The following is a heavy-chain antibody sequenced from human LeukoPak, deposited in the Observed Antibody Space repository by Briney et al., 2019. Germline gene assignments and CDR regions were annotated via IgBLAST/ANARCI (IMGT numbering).Heavy chain of an antibody. Sequence: LSLTCTVSGGSISSSSYYWGWIRQPPGKGLEWVSYISSSGSTIYYADSVKGRFTISRDNAKNSLYLQMNSLRAEDTAVYYCAGYFDWLLLVYWGQGTLVTVSS. CDR3: AGYFDWLLLVY. D-gene: IGHD3-9*01. J-gene: IGHJ4*02. V-gene: IGHV3-11*04. CDR1: GGSISSSSYY. CDR2: ISSSGSTI.